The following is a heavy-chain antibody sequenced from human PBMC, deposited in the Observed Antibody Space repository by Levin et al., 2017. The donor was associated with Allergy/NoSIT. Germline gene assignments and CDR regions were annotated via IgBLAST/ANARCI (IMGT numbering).Heavy chain of an antibody. Sequence: QSGGSLRLSCAASGFTVSSNYMNWIRQAPGKGLEWVSVIYSDGRTFYADSVKGRVTISRDNSKNTLYLQMNSLGVEDTAVYYCARDQFLYGSASGGWFDPWGQGTLVTVSS. V-gene: IGHV3-53*01. D-gene: IGHD6-19*01. CDR2: IYSDGRT. J-gene: IGHJ5*02. CDR1: GFTVSSNY. CDR3: ARDQFLYGSASGGWFDP.